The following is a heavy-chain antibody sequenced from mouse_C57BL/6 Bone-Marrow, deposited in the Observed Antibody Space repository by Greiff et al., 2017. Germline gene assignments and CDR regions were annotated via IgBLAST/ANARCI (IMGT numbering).Heavy chain of an antibody. CDR2: ISSGGSYT. V-gene: IGHV5-6*01. CDR1: GFTFSSYG. Sequence: EVKLVESGGVLVKPGGSLKLSCATSGFTFSSYGMSWVRQTPDKRLEWVATISSGGSYTYYPDSVKGRFTISRDNAKHTLYLQVSSLTSEDTAMYYCARQGGGGFAYWGQGTLVTVSA. J-gene: IGHJ3*01. CDR3: ARQGGGGFAY.